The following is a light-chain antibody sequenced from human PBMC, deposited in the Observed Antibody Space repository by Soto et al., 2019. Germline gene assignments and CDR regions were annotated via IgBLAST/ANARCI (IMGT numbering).Light chain of an antibody. CDR3: QHYNSYSEA. J-gene: IGKJ1*01. Sequence: DIQMTQSPSSLSASVGDRVAITCRASQRISNYLNWYQQKPGKAPKLLIYAASTLQSGVPSRFSGSGSGTAFTLTISSLQPDDFATYYCQHYNSYSEAFGQGTKVDIK. CDR2: AAS. V-gene: IGKV1-39*01. CDR1: QRISNY.